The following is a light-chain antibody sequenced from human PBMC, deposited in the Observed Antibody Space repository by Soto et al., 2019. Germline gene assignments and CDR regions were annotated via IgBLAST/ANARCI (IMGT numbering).Light chain of an antibody. V-gene: IGKV1-39*01. CDR1: QSISSY. CDR3: QQSYSTLWT. CDR2: AAS. Sequence: IQMTGSPSSLSASVGDRVTITCRASQSISSYLNWYQQKPGKAPKLLIYAASSLQSGVPSRFSGSGSGTDFTLTISSLQPEDFATYYCQQSYSTLWTFGPGTKVDI. J-gene: IGKJ3*01.